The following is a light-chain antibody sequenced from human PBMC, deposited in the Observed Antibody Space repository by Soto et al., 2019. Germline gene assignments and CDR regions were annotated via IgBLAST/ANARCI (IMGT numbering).Light chain of an antibody. J-gene: IGKJ1*01. Sequence: PGERATLSCRSSQSVSSNYLAWYQQKPDQAPRLVIYDVSGRATGVPDRFSGSGSGTDFTLTSSRLEPEDFAVYYCQQYGSSPTFGQGTKVEIK. CDR1: QSVSSNY. CDR3: QQYGSSPT. V-gene: IGKV3-20*01. CDR2: DVS.